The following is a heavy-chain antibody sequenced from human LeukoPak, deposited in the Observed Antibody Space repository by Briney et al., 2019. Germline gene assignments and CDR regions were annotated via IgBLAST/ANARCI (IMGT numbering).Heavy chain of an antibody. V-gene: IGHV3-7*01. CDR3: ARDLQETYSSSWYSFGY. Sequence: GGSLRLSCAASGFTFSNYFISWVRQAPGKGLEWVANINQNGREKFYVDSVKGRFTISRDDAKNSVDLQMNSLRAEDTAVYYCARDLQETYSSSWYSFGYWGQGTLVTVSS. CDR1: GFTFSNYF. J-gene: IGHJ4*02. CDR2: INQNGREK. D-gene: IGHD6-13*01.